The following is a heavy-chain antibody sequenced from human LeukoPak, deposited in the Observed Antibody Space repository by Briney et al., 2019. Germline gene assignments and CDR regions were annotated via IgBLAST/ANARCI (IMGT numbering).Heavy chain of an antibody. CDR2: ISANNGET. CDR3: ARVPSSAHQLFSSDY. Sequence: GASVKVSCKASGYTFTNYGISWVRQAPGQGLEWMSWISANNGETRYAQNFQGRVTMTTDTSTTTAYMELRSLRSDDTAIYYCARVPSSAHQLFSSDYWGQGTQVTVSS. J-gene: IGHJ4*02. V-gene: IGHV1-18*04. CDR1: GYTFTNYG. D-gene: IGHD2-2*01.